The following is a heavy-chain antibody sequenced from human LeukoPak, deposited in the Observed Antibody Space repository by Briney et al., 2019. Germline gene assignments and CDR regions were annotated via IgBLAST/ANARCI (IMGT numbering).Heavy chain of an antibody. Sequence: PGGSLRLSCASSGFTFSNAWMNWVRQAPGKGLEWVGRIKSKTDGGTTDYAAPVKGRFTISRDDSRNTLYLQMDSPKTEDTAVYYCTTLFFWRGIGWGQGTLVTVSS. CDR1: GFTFSNAW. V-gene: IGHV3-15*01. CDR3: TTLFFWRGIG. J-gene: IGHJ4*02. D-gene: IGHD3-3*01. CDR2: IKSKTDGGTT.